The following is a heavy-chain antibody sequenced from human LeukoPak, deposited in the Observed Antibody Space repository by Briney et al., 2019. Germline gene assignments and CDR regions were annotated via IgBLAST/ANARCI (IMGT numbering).Heavy chain of an antibody. CDR2: INHSGST. CDR1: GGSFSGYY. CDR3: ASMPGPNLEWLSHYYYYYYMDV. V-gene: IGHV4-34*01. Sequence: SETLSLTCAVYGGSFSGYYWSWIRQPPGKGLEWIGEINHSGSTNYNPSLKSRVTISVDTSKNQFSLKLSSVTAADTAVYYCASMPGPNLEWLSHYYYYYYMDVWGKGTTVTVSS. D-gene: IGHD3-3*01. J-gene: IGHJ6*03.